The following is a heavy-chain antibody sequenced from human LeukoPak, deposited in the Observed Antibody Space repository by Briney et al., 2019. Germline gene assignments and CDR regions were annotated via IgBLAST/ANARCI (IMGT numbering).Heavy chain of an antibody. CDR2: ISSSSFTI. CDR1: GFTFSSYS. Sequence: PGGSLRLACAASGFTFSSYSMNWVRQAPGKGLEWVSYISSSSFTIYYADSVKGRFTISRDNAKNSLYLQMNSLRAEDTAVYYCTTGDDYGDYGRVYDAFDIWGQGTMVTVSS. V-gene: IGHV3-48*01. CDR3: TTGDDYGDYGRVYDAFDI. D-gene: IGHD4-17*01. J-gene: IGHJ3*02.